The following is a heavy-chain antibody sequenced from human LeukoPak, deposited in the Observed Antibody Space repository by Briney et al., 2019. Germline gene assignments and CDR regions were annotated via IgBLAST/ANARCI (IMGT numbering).Heavy chain of an antibody. CDR1: GFTFSTYA. CDR2: LSSSSSVI. V-gene: IGHV3-21*05. CDR3: ARAQIYYDILTGPFDY. D-gene: IGHD3-9*01. Sequence: GGSLRLSCAASGFTFSTYAMDWVRQAPGKGLEWVSYLSSSSSVIYHADSVKGRFTISRDNAKNSLYLQMNSLRAEDTAVYYCARAQIYYDILTGPFDYWGQGTLVTVSS. J-gene: IGHJ4*02.